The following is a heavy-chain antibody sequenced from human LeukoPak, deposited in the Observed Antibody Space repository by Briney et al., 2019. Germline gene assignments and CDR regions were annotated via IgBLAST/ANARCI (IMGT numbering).Heavy chain of an antibody. CDR2: INHSGST. CDR3: ARRKRIRLGGFDQ. J-gene: IGHJ4*02. D-gene: IGHD3-16*01. Sequence: SETLSLTCAVYGGSFSGHYWSWIRQPPGKGLEWIGEINHSGSTNYNPSLKSRVTISVDTSKKHFSLNLSSVTAADTAVYYCARRKRIRLGGFDQWGQGTLVTVSA. CDR1: GGSFSGHY. V-gene: IGHV4-34*01.